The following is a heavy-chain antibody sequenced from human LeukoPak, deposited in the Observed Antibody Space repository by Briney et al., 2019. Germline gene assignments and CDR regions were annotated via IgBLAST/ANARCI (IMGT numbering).Heavy chain of an antibody. CDR3: ARSLEKDYHGSGYYMNNYFDP. CDR2: IWYDGSNK. CDR1: GFTVSKYG. J-gene: IGHJ5*02. Sequence: GGSLRLACAASGFTVSKYGMHWVRQAPGKGLEWVAVIWYDGSNKYYGDSVKGRFTISRGTSKNTLYLQMNSLRGEDTAVYYCARSLEKDYHGSGYYMNNYFDPWGQGTLVTVSS. V-gene: IGHV3-33*01. D-gene: IGHD3-10*01.